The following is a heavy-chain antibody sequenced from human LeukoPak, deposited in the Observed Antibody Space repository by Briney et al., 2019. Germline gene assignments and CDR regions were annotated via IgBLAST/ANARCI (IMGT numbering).Heavy chain of an antibody. Sequence: SETLSLTCAVFGGSFSGYYWSWIRQPPGKGLEWIGEINHSGSTNYNPSLKSRVTISVDTSKNQFSLKLSSVTAADTAVYYCARADHDAFDIWGQGTMVTVSS. CDR1: GGSFSGYY. CDR3: ARADHDAFDI. CDR2: INHSGST. J-gene: IGHJ3*02. V-gene: IGHV4-34*01.